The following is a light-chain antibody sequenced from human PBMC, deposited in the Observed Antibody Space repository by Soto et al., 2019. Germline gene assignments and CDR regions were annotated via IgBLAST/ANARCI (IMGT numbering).Light chain of an antibody. CDR1: QSISSW. J-gene: IGKJ5*01. V-gene: IGKV1-5*01. CDR3: QQYNSYPIT. Sequence: DIQMTQSPSTLSASVGDRVTNTCRASQSISSWLAWYQQKPGEAPKLLIYDASSLESGVPSRFSGSGSGTEFTLTICSLQPDDFATYYCQQYNSYPITFGQGTRLEIK. CDR2: DAS.